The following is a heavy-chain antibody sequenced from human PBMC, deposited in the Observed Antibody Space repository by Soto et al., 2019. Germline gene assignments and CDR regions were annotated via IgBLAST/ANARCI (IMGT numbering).Heavy chain of an antibody. D-gene: IGHD3-10*01. CDR1: GYTFTIYG. J-gene: IGHJ6*02. V-gene: IGHV1-18*01. CDR3: ATLYGSGSPTFYYYYGMDV. CDR2: ISAYNGNT. Sequence: ASVKVSCKASGYTFTIYGIRWVRQAPGQGLEWMGWISAYNGNTNYAQKLQGRVTMTTDTSTSTAYMELRSLRSDDTAVYYCATLYGSGSPTFYYYYGMDVWGQGTTVTVSS.